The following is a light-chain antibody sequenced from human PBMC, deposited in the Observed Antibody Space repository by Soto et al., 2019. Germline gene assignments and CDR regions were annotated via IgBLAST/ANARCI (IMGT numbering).Light chain of an antibody. Sequence: EIVLTQSPGTLSLSPGERATLSCRASQSVSSSYLAWYQQKPGQAPRLLIYGASSRATGIPDRFSGSGSVTDFTITISRMETEAFAVYYCQQYGSSPWTLGQGTKVEIK. CDR2: GAS. CDR3: QQYGSSPWT. J-gene: IGKJ1*01. CDR1: QSVSSSY. V-gene: IGKV3-20*01.